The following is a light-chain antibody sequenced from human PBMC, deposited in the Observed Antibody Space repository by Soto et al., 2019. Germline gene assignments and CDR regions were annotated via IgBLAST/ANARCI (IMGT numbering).Light chain of an antibody. CDR2: AAS. V-gene: IGKV1-12*01. CDR1: QGITSW. J-gene: IGKJ4*01. CDR3: QQTSSFPLT. Sequence: DIQMTLSPSSVSASVGDSLTITCRASQGITSWLAWYQQKPGRAPKLLIYAASNLQSGVPSRFGGSGSWTDFTLTISSLQPEDFGTYYCQQTSSFPLTLGGGTKVEIK.